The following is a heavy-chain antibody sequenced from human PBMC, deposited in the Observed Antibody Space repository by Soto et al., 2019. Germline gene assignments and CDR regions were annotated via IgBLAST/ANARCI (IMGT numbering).Heavy chain of an antibody. V-gene: IGHV4-30-4*01. CDR3: ARAWGYCSGGSCYSLDY. Sequence: QVQLQESGPGLVKPSQTLSLTCTVSGGSISSGDYYWSWIRQPPGKGLEWIGYIYYSGSTYYNPSLKSRVTISVDTSKTQFSLKLSSVTAADTAVYYCARAWGYCSGGSCYSLDYWGQGTLVTVSS. CDR2: IYYSGST. J-gene: IGHJ4*02. D-gene: IGHD2-15*01. CDR1: GGSISSGDYY.